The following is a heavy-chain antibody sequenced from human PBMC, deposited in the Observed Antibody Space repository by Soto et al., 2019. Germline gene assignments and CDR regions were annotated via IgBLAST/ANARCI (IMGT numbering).Heavy chain of an antibody. CDR2: IWYDGSNK. Sequence: QVQLVESGGGVVQPGRSLRFSCAASGFTFSSYGMHWVRQAPGKGLEWVAVIWYDGSNKYYADSVKGRFTISRDNSKNTLYLQMNSLRAEDTAVYYCARGAVDYYCYYMDVWGKGTTVTVSS. V-gene: IGHV3-33*01. J-gene: IGHJ6*03. CDR3: ARGAVDYYCYYMDV. CDR1: GFTFSSYG.